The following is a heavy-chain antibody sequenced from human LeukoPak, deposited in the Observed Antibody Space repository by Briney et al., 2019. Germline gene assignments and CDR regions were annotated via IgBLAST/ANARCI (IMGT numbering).Heavy chain of an antibody. V-gene: IGHV1-46*01. CDR3: ARDARPYSNYAGYYYYYMDV. Sequence: ASVKVSCKASGYTFTSYYMHWVRQAPGQGLEWMGIINPSGGSTSYAQKFQGRATMTRDTSTSTVYMELSSLRSEDTAVYYCARDARPYSNYAGYYYYYMDVWGKGTTVTVSS. J-gene: IGHJ6*03. CDR2: INPSGGST. D-gene: IGHD4-11*01. CDR1: GYTFTSYY.